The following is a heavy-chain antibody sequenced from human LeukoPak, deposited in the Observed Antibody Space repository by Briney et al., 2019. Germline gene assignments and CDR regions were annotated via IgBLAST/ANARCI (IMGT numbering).Heavy chain of an antibody. CDR2: ISYDGSNK. D-gene: IGHD3-10*01. J-gene: IGHJ4*02. V-gene: IGHV3-30*18. Sequence: PGRSLGLSCAASGFTFSSCGMHWVRQAPGKGLEWVAVISYDGSNKYYADSVKGRFTISRDNSKNTLYLQMNSLRAEDTAVYYCAKVKMVRGVTPKIDYWGQGTLVTVSS. CDR3: AKVKMVRGVTPKIDY. CDR1: GFTFSSCG.